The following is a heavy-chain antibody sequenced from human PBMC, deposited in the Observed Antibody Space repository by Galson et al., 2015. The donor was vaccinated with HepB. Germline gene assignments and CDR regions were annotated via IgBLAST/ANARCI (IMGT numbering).Heavy chain of an antibody. CDR3: ARDKSPDIVVVPAAWFDP. CDR1: GFTFSSYS. CDR2: ISSSSSYI. V-gene: IGHV3-21*01. D-gene: IGHD2-2*01. J-gene: IGHJ5*02. Sequence: SLRLSCAASGFTFSSYSMNWVRQAPGKGLEWVSSISSSSSYIYYADSVKGRFTISRDNAKNSLYLQMNSLRAEDTAVYYCARDKSPDIVVVPAAWFDPWGQGTLVTVSS.